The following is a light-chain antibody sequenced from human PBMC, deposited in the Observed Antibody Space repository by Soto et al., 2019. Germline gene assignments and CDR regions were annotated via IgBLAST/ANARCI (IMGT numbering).Light chain of an antibody. CDR1: SSNIGSSY. CDR3: VAWDDSLSGWV. Sequence: QSVLTQPPSASGTPGQRVTISCSGSSSNIGSSYVYWYKQFPGTAPKLLMYRNDQRPSGVPDRFSGSKSGTSASLAISGLRSEDEADCYCVAWDDSLSGWVFGGGTKLTVL. J-gene: IGLJ3*02. CDR2: RND. V-gene: IGLV1-47*01.